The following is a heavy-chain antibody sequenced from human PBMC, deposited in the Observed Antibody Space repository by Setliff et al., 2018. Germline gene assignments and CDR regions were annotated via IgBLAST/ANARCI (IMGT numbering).Heavy chain of an antibody. V-gene: IGHV1-2*06. D-gene: IGHD3-3*01. Sequence: ASVKVSCKASGYIFTGYYMHWVRQAPGQGLEWMGRISPHTGGTNSAQKFQGRVTMTRDTSISTVYMELNSLRSDDTAVYYCVRAGFDAISNGLDYWGQGTLVTVSS. CDR2: ISPHTGGT. CDR3: VRAGFDAISNGLDY. CDR1: GYIFTGYY. J-gene: IGHJ4*02.